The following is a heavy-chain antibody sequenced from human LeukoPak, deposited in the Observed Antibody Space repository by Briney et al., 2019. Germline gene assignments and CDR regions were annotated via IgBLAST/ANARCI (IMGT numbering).Heavy chain of an antibody. Sequence: GGSLKISCKGSGYSFTTYWISWVRQMPGKGLEWMGRIDPSDSYTNYSPSFQGHVTISADKSFSTAYLQWTSLKASDTAMYYCARHAKAYGSSCDYWGQGTLDTVSS. CDR2: IDPSDSYT. CDR1: GYSFTTYW. J-gene: IGHJ4*02. V-gene: IGHV5-10-1*01. CDR3: ARHAKAYGSSCDY. D-gene: IGHD6-13*01.